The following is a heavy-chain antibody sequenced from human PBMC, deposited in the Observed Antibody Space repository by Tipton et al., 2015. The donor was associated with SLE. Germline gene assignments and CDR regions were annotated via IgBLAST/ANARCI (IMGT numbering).Heavy chain of an antibody. CDR1: GFTFSSYS. CDR2: ISSSSSYI. J-gene: IGHJ5*02. CDR3: TRLTVKDTFDP. Sequence: SLRLSCAASGFTFSSYSMNWVRQAPGKGLEWVSSISSSSSYIYYADSVKGRFTISRDNAKNSLYLQMNSLRAEDTAVYFCTRLTVKDTFDPWGQGALVTVSS. V-gene: IGHV3-21*01. D-gene: IGHD4-11*01.